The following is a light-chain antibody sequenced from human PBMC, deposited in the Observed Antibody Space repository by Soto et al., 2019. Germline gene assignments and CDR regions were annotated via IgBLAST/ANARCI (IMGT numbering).Light chain of an antibody. Sequence: QAVVTQEPSFSVSTGGTVTLTCGLNSGSVTKSYSNSWYQQTPGQAPRTVVYSTHNRSPGVPDRFSGSIVGNKSSLTITGAQADDESDSCCVLYFSSGISIFGGGTKLTVL. CDR2: STH. J-gene: IGLJ2*01. V-gene: IGLV8-61*01. CDR3: VLYFSSGISI. CDR1: SGSVTKSYS.